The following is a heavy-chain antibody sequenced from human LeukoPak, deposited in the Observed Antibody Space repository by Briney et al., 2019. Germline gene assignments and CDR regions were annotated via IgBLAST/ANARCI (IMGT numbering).Heavy chain of an antibody. CDR1: GFTFSSYA. V-gene: IGHV3-7*03. Sequence: GGSLRLSCAASGFTFSSYAMSWVRQAPGKGLEWVANIKLDGSERNYVDSVKGRFTISRDNTKNSLYLQMNSLRAEDTAVFYCARDQYDTWSRRGNFDSWGQGTLVIVSS. J-gene: IGHJ4*02. D-gene: IGHD3-3*01. CDR2: IKLDGSER. CDR3: ARDQYDTWSRRGNFDS.